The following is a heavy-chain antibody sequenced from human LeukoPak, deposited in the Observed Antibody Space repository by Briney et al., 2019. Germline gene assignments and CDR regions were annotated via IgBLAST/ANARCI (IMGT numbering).Heavy chain of an antibody. Sequence: GGSLRLSCAASGFIFSSYWMSWVRQAPGKGLEWVANIKEDGSEKYYVDSVKGRFTISRDNAKNSLYLQTNSLRAEDTAVYYCARRALRYCSSTSCPAQYYGVDVWGKGTTITVSS. J-gene: IGHJ6*04. CDR2: IKEDGSEK. CDR1: GFIFSSYW. V-gene: IGHV3-7*03. D-gene: IGHD2-2*01. CDR3: ARRALRYCSSTSCPAQYYGVDV.